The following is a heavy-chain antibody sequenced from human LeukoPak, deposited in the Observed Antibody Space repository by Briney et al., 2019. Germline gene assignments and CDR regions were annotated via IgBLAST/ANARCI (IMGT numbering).Heavy chain of an antibody. CDR1: GGSFSGYY. CDR3: ARGGYDFWSGYYKMNWFDP. CDR2: INHSGST. Sequence: SETLSLTCAVSGGSFSGYYWSWIRQPPGKGLEWIGEINHSGSTNYNPSLKSRVTISVDTSKNQFSLKLSSVTAADTAVYYCARGGYDFWSGYYKMNWFDPWGQGTLVTVSS. D-gene: IGHD3-3*01. V-gene: IGHV4-34*01. J-gene: IGHJ5*02.